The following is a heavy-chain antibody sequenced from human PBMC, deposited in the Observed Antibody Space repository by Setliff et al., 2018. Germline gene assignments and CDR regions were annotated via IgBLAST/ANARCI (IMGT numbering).Heavy chain of an antibody. CDR2: IYTSGST. CDR3: ARVAYYYDSSGYLSGAFDI. J-gene: IGHJ3*02. D-gene: IGHD3-22*01. CDR1: GGSISSGSYY. Sequence: SETLSLTCTVSGGSISSGSYYWSWIRQPAGKGLEWIGHIYTSGSTYYNPSLKSRVTISVDTSKNQFSLKLSSVTAADTAVYYCARVAYYYDSSGYLSGAFDIWGQGTMVTVSS. V-gene: IGHV4-61*09.